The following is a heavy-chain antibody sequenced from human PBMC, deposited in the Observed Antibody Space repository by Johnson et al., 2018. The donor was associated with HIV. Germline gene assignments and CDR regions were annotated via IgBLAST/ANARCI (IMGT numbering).Heavy chain of an antibody. V-gene: IGHV3-9*01. CDR3: TTGPMGAFDI. CDR1: GFTFDDYA. CDR2: ISWNSGSI. J-gene: IGHJ3*02. Sequence: VQLVESGGGLVQPGRSLRLSCAASGFTFDDYAMHWVRQAPGKGLEWVSGISWNSGSIGYADSVKGRLTISRDDSKNTLYLQMNSLKTEDTAVYYCTTGPMGAFDIWGQGTMVTVS. D-gene: IGHD3-16*01.